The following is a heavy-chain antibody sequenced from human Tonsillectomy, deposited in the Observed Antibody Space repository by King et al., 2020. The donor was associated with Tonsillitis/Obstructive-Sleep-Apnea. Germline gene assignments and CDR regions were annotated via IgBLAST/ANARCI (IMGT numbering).Heavy chain of an antibody. CDR2: IIPISGTA. CDR1: GGTLSSYA. V-gene: IGHV1-69*12. J-gene: IGHJ4*02. D-gene: IGHD2-15*01. Sequence: QLVQSGADVKKPGYSVEVSCKASGGTLSSYAISWVRQAPGQGLEWMGGIIPISGTAIYAQNFRGRVTITADESTNTAYMDLSSLRSEDTAVYYCARLGYCRGGSWLYYFDFWGQGTLVTVSS. CDR3: ARLGYCRGGSWLYYFDF.